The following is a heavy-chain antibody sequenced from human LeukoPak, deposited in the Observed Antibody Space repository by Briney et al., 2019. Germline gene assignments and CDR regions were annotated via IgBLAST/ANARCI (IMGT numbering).Heavy chain of an antibody. V-gene: IGHV1-69*13. J-gene: IGHJ5*02. D-gene: IGHD4-23*01. CDR2: IIPIFGTA. CDR1: GGTFSSYA. CDR3: ARDNSVEDTAWWFDP. Sequence: SVKVSCKASGGTFSSYAISWARQAPGQGLEWMGGIIPIFGTANYAQKFQGRVTITADESTSTAYMELSSLRSEDTAVYYCARDNSVEDTAWWFDPWGQGTLVTVSS.